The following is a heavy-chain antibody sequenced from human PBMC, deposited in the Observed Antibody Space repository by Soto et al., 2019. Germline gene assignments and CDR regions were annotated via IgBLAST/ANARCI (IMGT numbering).Heavy chain of an antibody. CDR2: IYHSGST. D-gene: IGHD3-10*01. V-gene: IGHV4-4*02. Sequence: SETLSLTCAVSGGSISGSNWWSWVRQPPGKGLERIGEIYHSGSTNYNPSLKSRVTISVDKSKNQFSLKLSSVTAADTAVYYCARDGDDYGSGSYLDYWGQGTLVTVSS. J-gene: IGHJ4*02. CDR3: ARDGDDYGSGSYLDY. CDR1: GGSISGSNW.